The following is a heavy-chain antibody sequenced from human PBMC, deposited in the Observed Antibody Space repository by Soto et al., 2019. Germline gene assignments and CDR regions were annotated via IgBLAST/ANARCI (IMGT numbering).Heavy chain of an antibody. CDR3: VLYGDIDY. V-gene: IGHV1-3*01. Sequence: GASVKVSCKASGYTFTSYGISWVRQAPGQRLEWMGWINAGNGNTKYSQKFQGRVTITRDTSASTAYMELSSLRSEDTAVYYCVLYGDIDYWGQGTLVTVSS. CDR2: INAGNGNT. D-gene: IGHD4-17*01. J-gene: IGHJ4*02. CDR1: GYTFTSYG.